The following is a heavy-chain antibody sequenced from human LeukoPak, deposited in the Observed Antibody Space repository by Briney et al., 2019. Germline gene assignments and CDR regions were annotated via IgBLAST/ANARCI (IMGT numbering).Heavy chain of an antibody. CDR1: GGSISSYY. Sequence: SETLSLTCTVSGGSISSYYWSWLRQPPGKGLEWIGYIYYSGSTNYNPSLKRRVTISVDTSKTQFSLELTSVTAADTAVYYCARLHARDGYIDYWGQGTLVTVSS. CDR3: ARLHARDGYIDY. D-gene: IGHD5-24*01. CDR2: IYYSGST. V-gene: IGHV4-59*01. J-gene: IGHJ4*02.